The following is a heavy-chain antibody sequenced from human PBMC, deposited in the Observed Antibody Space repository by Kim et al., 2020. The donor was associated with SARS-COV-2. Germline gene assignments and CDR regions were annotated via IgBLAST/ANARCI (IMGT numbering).Heavy chain of an antibody. D-gene: IGHD2-15*01. CDR2: IYYSGRT. CDR1: GGSISSGGYY. J-gene: IGHJ5*02. Sequence: SETLSLTCTVSGGSISSGGYYWSWIRQHPGKGLEWIGYIYYSGRTYYNPSLKSRVTISVDTSKNQFSLKLSSVTAADTAVYYCARWGFSGFGSKTLRGFDPWGQGTLGTLSP. CDR3: ARWGFSGFGSKTLRGFDP. V-gene: IGHV4-31*03.